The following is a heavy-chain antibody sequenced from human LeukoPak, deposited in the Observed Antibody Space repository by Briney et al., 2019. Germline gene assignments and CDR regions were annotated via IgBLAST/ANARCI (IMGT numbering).Heavy chain of an antibody. CDR2: IYTSGST. D-gene: IGHD6-13*01. CDR1: GGSISSYY. Sequence: SETLSLTCTVSGGSISSYYWSWIRQPPGKGLEWIGYIYTSGSTNYNPSLKSRVTISVDTSKNQFSLKLSSVTAADTAVYYCASLRTGSAADYWGQGTLVTVSS. V-gene: IGHV4-4*09. J-gene: IGHJ4*02. CDR3: ASLRTGSAADY.